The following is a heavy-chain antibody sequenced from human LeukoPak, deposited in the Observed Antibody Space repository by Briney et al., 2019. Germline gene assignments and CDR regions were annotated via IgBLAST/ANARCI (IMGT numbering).Heavy chain of an antibody. CDR3: ASGGRVGDIFDI. CDR1: GFTFSSNW. CDR2: INRDGSSI. V-gene: IGHV3-74*01. D-gene: IGHD2-15*01. J-gene: IGHJ3*02. Sequence: PGGSLRLSCAASGFTFSSNWMYWVRHASGKGLVWVSRINRDGSSIGYADSVKGRFTISKDNARNTLYLQMNSLRAEDTALYYCASGGRVGDIFDIWGQGTMVTVSS.